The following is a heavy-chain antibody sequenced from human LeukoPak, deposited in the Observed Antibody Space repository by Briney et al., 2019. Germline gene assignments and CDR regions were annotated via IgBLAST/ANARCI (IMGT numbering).Heavy chain of an antibody. CDR2: ISGSGGST. J-gene: IGHJ4*02. CDR3: ARSTTTVTTRYFDY. D-gene: IGHD4-17*01. V-gene: IGHV3-23*01. Sequence: GGSLRLSCAASGFTFSSYAMSWVRQAPGKGLEWVSDISGSGGSTYYADSVKGRFTISRDNSKNTLYLQMNSLRAEDTAVYYCARSTTTVTTRYFDYWGQGTLVTVSS. CDR1: GFTFSSYA.